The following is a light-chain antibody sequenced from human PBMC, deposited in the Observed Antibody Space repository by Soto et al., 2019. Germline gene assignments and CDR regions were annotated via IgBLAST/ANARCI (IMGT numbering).Light chain of an antibody. CDR1: QSVSSN. CDR2: GAS. CDR3: QQYNNWRRT. J-gene: IGKJ1*01. Sequence: EVVLTQSLATLSVSPGERATLSCRASQSVSSNLAWYQQKPGQAPRLLIYGASTRATGIPARFSGSGSGTEFTLTISSLQSEDFAVYYCQQYNNWRRTFGQGTKVDNK. V-gene: IGKV3-15*01.